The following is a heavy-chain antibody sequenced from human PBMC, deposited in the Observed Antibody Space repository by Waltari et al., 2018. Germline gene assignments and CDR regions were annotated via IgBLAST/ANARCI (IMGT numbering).Heavy chain of an antibody. J-gene: IGHJ4*02. Sequence: QVQLQESGPGLVKPSGTLSLTCAVSGGSLRSPNWWSWVRQPPGRGLEWIGEIYHNGSTSYNPSLGRRVTVSVDKSKNQFSLKVTSVTAADTAVYYCARDAIRAALDHWGPGILVTVSS. D-gene: IGHD6-25*01. V-gene: IGHV4-4*02. CDR2: IYHNGST. CDR1: GGSLRSPNW. CDR3: ARDAIRAALDH.